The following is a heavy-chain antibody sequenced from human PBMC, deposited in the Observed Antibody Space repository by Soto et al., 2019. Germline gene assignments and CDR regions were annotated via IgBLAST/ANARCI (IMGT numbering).Heavy chain of an antibody. CDR2: IYHSGST. J-gene: IGHJ3*02. D-gene: IGHD1-26*01. Sequence: QVPLQASGPGLVTPSGTLSLTCAVSGCSISSSNWWSWVRQPPGKGLEWIGEIYHSGSTNYNPSLKSRVTISVDKSKNQFSLKLSSVTAADTAVYYCARDRRGSYYVGAFDIWGQGTMVTVTS. CDR3: ARDRRGSYYVGAFDI. V-gene: IGHV4-4*02. CDR1: GCSISSSNW.